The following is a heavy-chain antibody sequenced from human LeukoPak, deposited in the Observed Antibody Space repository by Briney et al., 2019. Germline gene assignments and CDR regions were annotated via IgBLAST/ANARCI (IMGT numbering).Heavy chain of an antibody. D-gene: IGHD3-16*01. J-gene: IGHJ5*02. CDR2: IYYSGSP. CDR3: ARDLTERTSADPPGGA. V-gene: IGHV4-31*11. CDR1: GVSIRSAGYS. Sequence: SETLSLTCGVSGVSIRSAGYSYYWTRQHSGKGLEWIGHIYYSGSPSYNPSLESRVTISMDTSKNHFSLNLTSVTAADTAVYYCARDLTERTSADPPGGAWGQGTLVTVSS.